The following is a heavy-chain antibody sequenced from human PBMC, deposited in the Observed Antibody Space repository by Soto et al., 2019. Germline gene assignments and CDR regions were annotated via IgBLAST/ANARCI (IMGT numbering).Heavy chain of an antibody. Sequence: QVQLVQSGAEVKKPGSSVKVSCKASGGTFSSYAISWVRQAPGQGLVWMGGIIPIFGTATYAQKFQGRVTITADEGTGTAYTELSTMRSEETAGYYCARGEAMVYAPTYFQHWGQGTLVTVSS. CDR1: GGTFSSYA. J-gene: IGHJ1*01. CDR3: ARGEAMVYAPTYFQH. D-gene: IGHD2-8*01. V-gene: IGHV1-69*12. CDR2: IIPIFGTA.